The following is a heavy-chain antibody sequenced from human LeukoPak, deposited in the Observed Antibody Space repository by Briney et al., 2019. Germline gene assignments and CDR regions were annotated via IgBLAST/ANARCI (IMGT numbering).Heavy chain of an antibody. CDR3: ARDRDGYNYDDY. CDR2: IYYSGST. CDR1: GGSISSGDYY. J-gene: IGHJ4*02. V-gene: IGHV4-30-4*08. Sequence: SETLSLTCTVSGGSISSGDYYWSWIRQPPGKGLEWIGYIYYSGSTYYNPSLKSRVTISVDTSKNQFSLKLSSVTAADTAVYYCARDRDGYNYDDYWGQGTLVTVSS. D-gene: IGHD5-24*01.